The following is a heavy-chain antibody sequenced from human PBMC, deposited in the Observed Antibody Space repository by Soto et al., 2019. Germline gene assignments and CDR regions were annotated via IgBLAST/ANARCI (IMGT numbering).Heavy chain of an antibody. CDR1: GFTFSSYA. CDR2: ISGSGGST. J-gene: IGHJ4*02. Sequence: GGSLRLSCAASGFTFSSYAMSWVRQAPGKGLEWVSAISGSGGSTYYADSVKGRFTISRDNSKNTLYLQMNSLRAEDTAVYYCAKDLHELLWFGELSRIFDYWGQGTLVTVSS. CDR3: AKDLHELLWFGELSRIFDY. D-gene: IGHD3-10*01. V-gene: IGHV3-23*01.